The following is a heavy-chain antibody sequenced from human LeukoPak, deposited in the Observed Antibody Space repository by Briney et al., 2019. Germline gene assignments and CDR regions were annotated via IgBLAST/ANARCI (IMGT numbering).Heavy chain of an antibody. CDR3: ARHGYTASHYFLDY. Sequence: SETLSLTCTVSSGSINSYYWGWVRQPAGRGLEWIGRIYTTGNTNYNPSLKSRLTMSVDTSKRQFPLNLRSVTAADTAIYYCARHGYTASHYFLDYWSQGILVTVSS. V-gene: IGHV4-4*07. D-gene: IGHD3-16*01. CDR2: IYTTGNT. J-gene: IGHJ4*02. CDR1: SGSINSYY.